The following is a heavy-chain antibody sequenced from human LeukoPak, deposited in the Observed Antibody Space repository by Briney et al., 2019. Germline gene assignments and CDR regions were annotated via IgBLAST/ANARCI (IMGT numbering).Heavy chain of an antibody. CDR2: IYYSGST. CDR3: ARSRAVAGRYYFDY. D-gene: IGHD6-13*01. CDR1: GGSISSYY. Sequence: SETLSLTCTVSGGSISSYYWSWLRQPPGKGLEWIGYIYYSGSTNYNPSLKSRVTISVDTSKNQFSLKLSSVTAADTAVYYCARSRAVAGRYYFDYWGQGTLVTVSS. J-gene: IGHJ4*02. V-gene: IGHV4-59*01.